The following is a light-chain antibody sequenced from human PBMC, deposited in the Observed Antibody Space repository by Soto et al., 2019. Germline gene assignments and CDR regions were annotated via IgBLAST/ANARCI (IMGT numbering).Light chain of an antibody. CDR3: QQYGSSPRVT. CDR1: QSVGSNY. J-gene: IGKJ3*01. Sequence: EIVLTQFPGTLSLSPGERATLSCRASQSVGSNYLAWYQQRPGQPPNLLIFGASHRAPDIPDRFSGSGSGTDFTLTISRLEPEDFAVYYCQQYGSSPRVTFGPGTKVDIK. CDR2: GAS. V-gene: IGKV3-20*01.